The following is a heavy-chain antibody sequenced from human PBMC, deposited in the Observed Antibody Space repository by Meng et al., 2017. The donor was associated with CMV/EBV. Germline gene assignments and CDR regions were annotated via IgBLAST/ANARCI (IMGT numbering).Heavy chain of an antibody. J-gene: IGHJ4*02. D-gene: IGHD2-8*01. CDR1: GFTFDDYT. Sequence: GESLKISCAASGFTFDDYTMHWVRQAPGKGLEWVSLISWDGGSTYYADSVKGRFTISRDNSKNSLYLQMNSLRTEDTALYYCAKDVGYCTNGVCYTDYFDYWGQGTLVTRLL. V-gene: IGHV3-43*01. CDR2: ISWDGGST. CDR3: AKDVGYCTNGVCYTDYFDY.